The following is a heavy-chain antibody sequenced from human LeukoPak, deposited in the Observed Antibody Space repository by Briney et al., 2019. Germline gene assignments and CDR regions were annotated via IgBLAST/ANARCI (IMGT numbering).Heavy chain of an antibody. Sequence: GRSLRLSCAASGFTFDDYAMHWVRQAPGKGLEWVSGISWNSGSIGYADSVKGRFTISRDNAKNSLYLQMNSLRAEDTAVYYCARDSVTGGKRRDGYNIDYWGQGTLVTVSS. CDR2: ISWNSGSI. J-gene: IGHJ4*02. D-gene: IGHD5-24*01. CDR1: GFTFDDYA. CDR3: ARDSVTGGKRRDGYNIDY. V-gene: IGHV3-9*01.